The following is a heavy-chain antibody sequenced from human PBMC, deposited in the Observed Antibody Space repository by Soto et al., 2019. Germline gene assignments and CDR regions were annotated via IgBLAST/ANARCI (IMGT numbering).Heavy chain of an antibody. J-gene: IGHJ4*02. CDR2: ISDSGDTT. CDR1: GFTFSSYD. CDR3: AKGYSGYDY. D-gene: IGHD5-12*01. Sequence: EVQLLESGGGLVQPGGSLRLSCAASGFTFSSYDMSWVRQAPGKGLEWVSGISDSGDTTYSADSVKGRFTISRDNSKNTLYLQMNSLRAEDTAIYYCAKGYSGYDYWVQRTLVTVSS. V-gene: IGHV3-23*01.